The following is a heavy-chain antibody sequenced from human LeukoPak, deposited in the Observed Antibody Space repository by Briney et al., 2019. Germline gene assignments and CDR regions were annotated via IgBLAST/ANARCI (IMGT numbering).Heavy chain of an antibody. Sequence: PGGSLRLSCAASGFTFSSYSMNWVRQAPGKALEWVSSISSSSSYIYYADSVKGRFTISRDNAKNSLYLQMNSLRAEDTAVYYCARDPTMTYSSDQTGGDYWGQGTLVTVSS. CDR1: GFTFSSYS. CDR3: ARDPTMTYSSDQTGGDY. D-gene: IGHD6-19*01. J-gene: IGHJ4*02. V-gene: IGHV3-21*01. CDR2: ISSSSSYI.